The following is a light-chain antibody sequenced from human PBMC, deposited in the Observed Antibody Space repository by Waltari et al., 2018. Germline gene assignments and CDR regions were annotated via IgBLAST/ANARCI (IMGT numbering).Light chain of an antibody. CDR2: RDD. J-gene: IGLJ1*01. CDR1: KLGSKY. V-gene: IGLV3-1*01. CDR3: QAWDSSAFV. Sequence: SYEVTQPPSVSVSPRQRATITCSGEKLGSKYVSWYQQKSGQSPVLVIYRDDKRPSGSPERCSGSNSGNTATLTISGTQPMDEADYYCQAWDSSAFVFGAGTKVTVL.